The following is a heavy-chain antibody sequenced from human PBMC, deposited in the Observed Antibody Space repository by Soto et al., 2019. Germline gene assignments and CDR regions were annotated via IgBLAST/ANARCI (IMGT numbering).Heavy chain of an antibody. Sequence: QLQLQESGPGLVKPSETLSLTCTVSGGSISSSSYYWGWIRQPPGKGLEWIGSIYYSGSTYYNPSPKSLVTISVDTSKNQFSLKLSSVTAADTAVYYCARHVAGYSSGLDYWGQGTLVTVSS. V-gene: IGHV4-39*01. CDR1: GGSISSSSYY. J-gene: IGHJ4*02. CDR2: IYYSGST. D-gene: IGHD6-19*01. CDR3: ARHVAGYSSGLDY.